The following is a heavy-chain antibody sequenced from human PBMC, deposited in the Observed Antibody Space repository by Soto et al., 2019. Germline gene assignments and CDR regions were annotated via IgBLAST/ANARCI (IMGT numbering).Heavy chain of an antibody. V-gene: IGHV3-23*01. CDR2: ISTAGGTT. Sequence: GGSLRLSCAASGFTFSNFAMTWVRQAPGKGMEWVASISTAGGTTYYADSVKGRFTISRDNSKNTLYLQMDSLRAEDAAVYYCAKDFVGSMADYFDYWGRGTLVTVSS. CDR1: GFTFSNFA. J-gene: IGHJ4*02. D-gene: IGHD3-10*01. CDR3: AKDFVGSMADYFDY.